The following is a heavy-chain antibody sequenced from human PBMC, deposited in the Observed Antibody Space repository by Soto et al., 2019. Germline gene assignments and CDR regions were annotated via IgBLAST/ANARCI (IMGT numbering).Heavy chain of an antibody. J-gene: IGHJ3*01. Sequence: PGGSLRLSCAASGFTFDEFAMHWVRQAPGKGLEWVSLISGDGSSTNYADSVKGRFTISRDNAKNTVYLQIDSLRAEDTAVYYCARSLPGTYGAFDLWGQGTVVTVSS. D-gene: IGHD1-7*01. V-gene: IGHV3-43*02. CDR3: ARSLPGTYGAFDL. CDR2: ISGDGSST. CDR1: GFTFDEFA.